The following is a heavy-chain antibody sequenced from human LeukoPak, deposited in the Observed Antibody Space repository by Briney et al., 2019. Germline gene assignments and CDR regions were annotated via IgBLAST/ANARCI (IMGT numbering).Heavy chain of an antibody. D-gene: IGHD6-13*01. CDR1: GGSISGYY. Sequence: SETLSLTCTVSGGSISGYYWNWIRQPPGKGLEWIGYIHYRGSTNYHPSLKNRVTMSVDTSKNQFSLKLNSVPAADTAVYYCARDQGIATSATGWFDPWGQGTLVTVSS. V-gene: IGHV4-59*01. J-gene: IGHJ5*02. CDR2: IHYRGST. CDR3: ARDQGIATSATGWFDP.